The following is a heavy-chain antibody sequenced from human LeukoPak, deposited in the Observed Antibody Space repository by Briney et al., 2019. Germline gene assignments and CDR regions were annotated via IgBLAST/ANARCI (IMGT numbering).Heavy chain of an antibody. CDR1: GFTFSSYA. Sequence: GGSLRLSCAASGFTFSSYAMHWVRQAPGKGLEWVAVISYDGSNKYYADSVKGRFTISRDNSKNTLYLQMNSLRAEDTAVYYCARSGGNQPGGYWGQGTLVTVSS. D-gene: IGHD4-23*01. CDR2: ISYDGSNK. CDR3: ARSGGNQPGGY. V-gene: IGHV3-30*04. J-gene: IGHJ4*02.